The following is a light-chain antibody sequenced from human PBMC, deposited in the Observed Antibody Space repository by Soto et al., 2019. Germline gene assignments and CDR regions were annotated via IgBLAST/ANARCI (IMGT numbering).Light chain of an antibody. J-gene: IGLJ2*01. CDR3: SSYTSYVI. Sequence: QSALTQPASVSGSPGQSITISCTGTSSDVGGYIYVSWYQQHPGKAPKLMIYDVSNRPSGVSNHFSGSKSGNTASLTISGLQAEDEADYYCSSYTSYVIFGGGTKLTVL. CDR2: DVS. CDR1: SSDVGGYIY. V-gene: IGLV2-14*01.